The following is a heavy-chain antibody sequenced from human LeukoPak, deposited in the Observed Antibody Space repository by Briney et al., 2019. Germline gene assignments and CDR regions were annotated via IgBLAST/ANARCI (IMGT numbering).Heavy chain of an antibody. Sequence: ASVKVSCKASGYTFTGYYMHWARQAPGQGLEWMGWINPNSGGTNYAQKFQGRVTMTRDTSISTAYMELSRLRSDDTAVYYCARSPRFVVVPAAIGYYYGMDVWGQGTTVTVSS. J-gene: IGHJ6*02. D-gene: IGHD2-2*02. CDR1: GYTFTGYY. CDR2: INPNSGGT. V-gene: IGHV1-2*02. CDR3: ARSPRFVVVPAAIGYYYGMDV.